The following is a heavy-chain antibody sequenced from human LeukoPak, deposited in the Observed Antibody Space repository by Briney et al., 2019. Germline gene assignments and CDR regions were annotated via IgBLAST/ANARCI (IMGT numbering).Heavy chain of an antibody. CDR2: IYPNSGGT. Sequence: ASVKVSCKTSGYTFTDYFIHWVRQAPGQGLEWTGWIYPNSGGTNYAQKFQGRVTMTRDTSISTAFMELSSLRSDDTAVYYCARGTPYSYYMDVWGKGTTVTVSS. V-gene: IGHV1-2*02. CDR1: GYTFTDYF. CDR3: ARGTPYSYYMDV. J-gene: IGHJ6*03.